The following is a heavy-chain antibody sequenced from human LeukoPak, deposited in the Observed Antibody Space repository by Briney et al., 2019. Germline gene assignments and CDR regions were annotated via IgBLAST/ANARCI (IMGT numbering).Heavy chain of an antibody. CDR2: INHSGST. V-gene: IGHV4-34*01. CDR3: ARVDTAMVLIY. D-gene: IGHD5-18*01. J-gene: IGHJ4*02. Sequence: SETLSLTCAVYGGSCSGYYWNWIRQPPGKGLEWIGEINHSGSTNYNPSLKSRVTISVDTSKNQFSLKLSSVTAADTAVYYCARVDTAMVLIYWGQGTLVTVSS. CDR1: GGSCSGYY.